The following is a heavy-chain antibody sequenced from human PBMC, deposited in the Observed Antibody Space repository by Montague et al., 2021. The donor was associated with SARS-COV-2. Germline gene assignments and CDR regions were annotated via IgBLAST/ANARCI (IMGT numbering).Heavy chain of an antibody. Sequence: SETLSLTCTVSGYSISTGYYWGWIRQPPGKGLEWIGTIYHSGSTYSNPSLKSRVTISGDTSKNQFSLNLSSVTAADTAVYYCAKVAGSHDTFDIWGRGTMVTVSS. V-gene: IGHV4-38-2*02. CDR3: AKVAGSHDTFDI. J-gene: IGHJ3*02. CDR2: IYHSGST. D-gene: IGHD6-19*01. CDR1: GYSISTGYY.